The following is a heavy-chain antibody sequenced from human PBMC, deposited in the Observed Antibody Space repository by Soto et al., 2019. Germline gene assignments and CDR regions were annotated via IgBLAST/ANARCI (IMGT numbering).Heavy chain of an antibody. J-gene: IGHJ6*02. Sequence: GGSLRLSCAASGFTFSSYAMHWVRQAPGKGLEWVAVISYDGSNKYYADPVKGRFTISRDNSKNTLYLQMNSLRAEDTAVYYCAREAARPNGMDVWGQGTTVTVSS. CDR3: AREAARPNGMDV. V-gene: IGHV3-30-3*01. D-gene: IGHD6-6*01. CDR2: ISYDGSNK. CDR1: GFTFSSYA.